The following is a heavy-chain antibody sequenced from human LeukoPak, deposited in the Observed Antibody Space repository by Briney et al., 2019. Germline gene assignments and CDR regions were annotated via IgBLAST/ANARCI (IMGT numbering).Heavy chain of an antibody. CDR2: INTDGTVT. D-gene: IGHD6-19*01. V-gene: IGHV3-74*01. CDR1: GFTFSKYW. J-gene: IGHJ4*02. CDR3: ATKQWLAPPPDS. Sequence: GGSLRLSCAASGFTFSKYWMLWVRQAPGKGLKSVSRINTDGTVTTYADSVKGRFTVSRDNADNTMFPQMNSVRDEDTAVYYCATKQWLAPPPDSWGQGTPVTVSS.